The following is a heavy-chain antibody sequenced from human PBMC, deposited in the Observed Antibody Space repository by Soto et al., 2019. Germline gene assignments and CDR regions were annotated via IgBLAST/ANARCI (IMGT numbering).Heavy chain of an antibody. J-gene: IGHJ5*02. CDR1: GYTFTIYG. CDR3: ARDVYARVVHTGP. Sequence: QVQLVQSEAEVKKPGASVKVSCQTSGYTFTIYGLSWVRQAPGQGLEWMGWISGYNGNTNYAQKLQGRVTMTTDTPTSTAYMELRSLRSDDTAVYYCARDVYARVVHTGPWGEGSLVPVAS. D-gene: IGHD2-15*01. V-gene: IGHV1-18*01. CDR2: ISGYNGNT.